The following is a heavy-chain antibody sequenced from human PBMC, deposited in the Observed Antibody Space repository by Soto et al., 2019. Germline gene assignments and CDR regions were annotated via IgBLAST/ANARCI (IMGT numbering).Heavy chain of an antibody. J-gene: IGHJ4*02. Sequence: PGGSLRLSCAASGFTFSSYAMSWVRQAPGKGLEWVSAISGSGGSTYYADSVKGRFTISRDNSKNTLYLQMNSLRAEDTAVYYCAKDERLGNMITFGGVIAPTALFDYWGQGTLVTVSS. CDR2: ISGSGGST. CDR3: AKDERLGNMITFGGVIAPTALFDY. D-gene: IGHD3-16*02. CDR1: GFTFSSYA. V-gene: IGHV3-23*01.